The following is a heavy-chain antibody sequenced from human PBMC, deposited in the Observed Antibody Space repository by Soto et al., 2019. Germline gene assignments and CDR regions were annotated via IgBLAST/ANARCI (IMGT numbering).Heavy chain of an antibody. CDR1: GFTFSNAW. J-gene: IGHJ4*02. Sequence: GGSLRLSCAASGFTFSNAWMSWVRQDQGKGLEWVGRIKSKTDGGTTDYAAPVKGRFTISRDDSKNTLYLQMNSLKTEDTAVYYCTTDPSGSYGVVSDYWGQGTLVTVSS. CDR2: IKSKTDGGTT. V-gene: IGHV3-15*01. D-gene: IGHD1-26*01. CDR3: TTDPSGSYGVVSDY.